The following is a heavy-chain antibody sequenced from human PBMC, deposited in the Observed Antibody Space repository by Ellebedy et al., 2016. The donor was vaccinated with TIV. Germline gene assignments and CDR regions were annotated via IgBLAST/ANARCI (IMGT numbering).Heavy chain of an antibody. J-gene: IGHJ6*02. V-gene: IGHV3-30*03. CDR3: ATLDGDYYYYYGLDV. D-gene: IGHD3-10*01. CDR1: GFTFSSYG. Sequence: GGSLRPSXAASGFTFSSYGMHWVRQAPGKGLEWVALISNDGNNKYYADSVKGRFTISRDNSAKRVYLQMNSLRAEDTAVYYCATLDGDYYYYYGLDVWGQGTTVTVSS. CDR2: ISNDGNNK.